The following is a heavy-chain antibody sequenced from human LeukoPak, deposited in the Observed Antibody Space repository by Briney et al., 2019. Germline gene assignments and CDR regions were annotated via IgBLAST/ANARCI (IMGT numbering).Heavy chain of an antibody. CDR2: INPNSGGT. Sequence: ASVKVSCKTSVYTFTGYYMHWVRNAPRQGLELLGSINPNSGGTDYAQKFQGRVTMTRDTSISTAYMELSRLTSDDTAVYYCAGLSGYDPYYFDYWGQGTLVAVSS. J-gene: IGHJ4*02. D-gene: IGHD5-12*01. CDR3: AGLSGYDPYYFDY. V-gene: IGHV1-2*02. CDR1: VYTFTGYY.